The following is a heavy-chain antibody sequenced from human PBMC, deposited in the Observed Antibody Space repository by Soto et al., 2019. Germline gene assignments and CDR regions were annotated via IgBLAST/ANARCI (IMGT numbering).Heavy chain of an antibody. CDR2: INPFDGSR. CDR1: RYMKTSYY. D-gene: IGHD3-10*01. Sequence: ASVEVSCEARRYMKTSYYRRWVRQAHGQGREWMGWINPFDGSRMFAQSFQGRVTFTRDTSTSTVYMELSGLRSDDTSVYYCSSVDPGETSPFAHWGRGTLVTVSS. J-gene: IGHJ4*02. CDR3: SSVDPGETSPFAH. V-gene: IGHV1-46*03.